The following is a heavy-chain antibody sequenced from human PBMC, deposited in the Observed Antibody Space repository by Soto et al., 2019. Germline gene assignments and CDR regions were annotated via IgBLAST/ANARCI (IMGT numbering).Heavy chain of an antibody. V-gene: IGHV4-30-2*01. J-gene: IGHJ4*02. CDR3: ARAIAVAGTGGFY. CDR2: MYHSGST. CDR1: GGSISSGGYS. D-gene: IGHD6-19*01. Sequence: SETLSLTCAVSGGSISSGGYSWSWIRQPPGKGLEWIGYMYHSGSTYYNPSLKSRVTISIDRSKNQFSLKLSSVTAADTAVYYCARAIAVAGTGGFYWGQGTLVTVSS.